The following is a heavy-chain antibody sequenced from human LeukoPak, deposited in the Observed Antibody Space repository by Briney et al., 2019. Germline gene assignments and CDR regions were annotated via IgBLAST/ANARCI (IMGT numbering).Heavy chain of an antibody. J-gene: IGHJ4*02. CDR3: ANLTH. CDR1: GFSFSNYS. Sequence: GGSLRLSCVATGFSFSNYSMHWVRQAPGKGLEWVSYISRTGNIVYYADSEKGRFTISRDNAKDSLFLQMDSLRDEDTAVYYCANLTHWGQGILVTVSS. V-gene: IGHV3-48*02. D-gene: IGHD2-21*02. CDR2: ISRTGNIV.